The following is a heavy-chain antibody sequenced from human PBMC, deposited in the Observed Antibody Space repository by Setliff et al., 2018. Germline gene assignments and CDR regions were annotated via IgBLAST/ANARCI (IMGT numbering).Heavy chain of an antibody. CDR1: GDSMSFSY. CDR2: IYYSGST. V-gene: IGHV4-59*01. Sequence: SETLSLTCSVSGDSMSFSYWSWIRQPPGKGLEWIGYIYYSGSTDSHPSLKSRVSISIDTSKNQFSLNVRSVTAADTAIYHCAKGRGEMDYWGQGALVTVSS. J-gene: IGHJ4*02. D-gene: IGHD3-10*01. CDR3: AKGRGEMDY.